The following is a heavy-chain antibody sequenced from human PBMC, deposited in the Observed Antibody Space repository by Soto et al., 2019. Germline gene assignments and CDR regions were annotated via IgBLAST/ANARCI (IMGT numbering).Heavy chain of an antibody. CDR3: TRAYGAETFDF. V-gene: IGHV1-8*02. J-gene: IGHJ5*01. CDR2: MNPNSGNT. CDR1: GYTFTGYY. D-gene: IGHD3-10*01. Sequence: ASVKVSCKASGYTFTGYYMHWVRQAPGHGLEWMGWMNPNSGNTGYAQNFRGRVTMTQNTAIGTACMELGSLRSDDTATYYCTRAYGAETFDFWGQGTRVTVSS.